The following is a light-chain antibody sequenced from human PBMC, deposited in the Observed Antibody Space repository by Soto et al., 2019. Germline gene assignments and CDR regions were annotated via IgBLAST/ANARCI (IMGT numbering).Light chain of an antibody. Sequence: EIVLTQSPGTLSLSPGKRATLSCRASQSISSSYLAWYQQRPGQAPRLLIYGASSRATGIPDRFSGSGSGTEFTLTISSLQSEDFAVYYCQQYINWPRTFGQGTKVDIK. V-gene: IGKV3-20*01. CDR3: QQYINWPRT. J-gene: IGKJ1*01. CDR2: GAS. CDR1: QSISSSY.